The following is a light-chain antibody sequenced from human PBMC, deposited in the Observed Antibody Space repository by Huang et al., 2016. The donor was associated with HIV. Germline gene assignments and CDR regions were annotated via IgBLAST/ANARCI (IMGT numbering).Light chain of an antibody. V-gene: IGKV1-39*01. CDR3: QQRFSTTIT. CDR2: AAS. J-gene: IGKJ5*01. CDR1: QNVNTY. Sequence: DIQMTQSPPSLSASVGDSVTIACRASQNVNTYLNWYQQKPGQAPRLLIFAASSLRSGVPSRFSGSESGTEFTLTISSLQLEDFATYYCQQRFSTTITFGQGTRLDIK.